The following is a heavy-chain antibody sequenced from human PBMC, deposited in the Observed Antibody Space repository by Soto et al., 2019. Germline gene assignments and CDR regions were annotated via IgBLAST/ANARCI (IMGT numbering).Heavy chain of an antibody. CDR2: INAGNGNT. V-gene: IGHV1-3*01. D-gene: IGHD6-19*01. CDR1: GYTFTSYA. CDR3: ARDRAGYYGMDV. J-gene: IGHJ6*02. Sequence: VKVSCKASGYTFTSYAMHWVRQAPGQRLEWMGWINAGNGNTKYSQKFQGRVTITRDTSASTAYMELSSLRSEDTAVYYCARDRAGYYGMDVWGQGTTVTVSS.